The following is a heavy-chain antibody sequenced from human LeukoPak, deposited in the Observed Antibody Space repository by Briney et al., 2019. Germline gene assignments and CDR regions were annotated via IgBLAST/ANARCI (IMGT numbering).Heavy chain of an antibody. CDR2: INPNSGGT. V-gene: IGHV1-2*02. CDR1: GYTFTGYY. Sequence: ASVKVSCKVSGYTFTGYYMHWVRQAPGQGLEWMGWINPNSGGTNYAQKFQGRVTMTRDTSISTAYMELSRLRSDDTAVYYCARELATVTTLVFDYWGQGTLVTVSS. D-gene: IGHD4-17*01. J-gene: IGHJ4*02. CDR3: ARELATVTTLVFDY.